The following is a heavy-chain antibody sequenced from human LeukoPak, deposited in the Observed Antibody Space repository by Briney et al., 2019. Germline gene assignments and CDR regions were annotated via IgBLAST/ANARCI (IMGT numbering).Heavy chain of an antibody. J-gene: IGHJ4*02. CDR2: IYYSGSP. CDR3: AEQYSSSWYYFDY. V-gene: IGHV4-30-4*02. CDR1: GASISSGVYY. Sequence: PSETLSLTCTVSGASISSGVYYWSWLRQPPGKGLEWIGYIYYSGSPYYNPSLKSRVTISVDTSKNQFSLKLSSVTAADTAVYYCAEQYSSSWYYFDYWGQGTLVTVSS. D-gene: IGHD6-13*01.